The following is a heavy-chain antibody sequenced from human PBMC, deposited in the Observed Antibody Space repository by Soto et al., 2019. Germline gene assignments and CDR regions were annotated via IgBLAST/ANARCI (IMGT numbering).Heavy chain of an antibody. CDR2: ISWNSGNI. V-gene: IGHV3-9*01. D-gene: IGHD4-17*01. CDR3: AKGASTTVFAFNDH. Sequence: EVQLVESGGGLVQPGRSLRLSCAASGFIFDEYAMHWVRQAPGKGLEWVSSISWNSGNIGYADSVKGRFTISRYNAKNSLYLQMNSVRGEDTAFYYCAKGASTTVFAFNDHWVQGTRFTVSS. CDR1: GFIFDEYA. J-gene: IGHJ4*02.